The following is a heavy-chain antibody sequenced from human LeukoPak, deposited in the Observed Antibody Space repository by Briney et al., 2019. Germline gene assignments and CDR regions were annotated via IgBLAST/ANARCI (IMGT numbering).Heavy chain of an antibody. CDR3: ARDVYCSSTSCPDY. CDR1: GFTFSSYA. V-gene: IGHV3-30*04. D-gene: IGHD2-2*01. CDR2: ISLDGSNK. Sequence: GGSLRVSCAASGFTFSSYAMHWVRQAPGKGLEWVAVISLDGSNKYYADSVKGRFTISRDNSKNTLYLQMNSLRAEDTAVYYCARDVYCSSTSCPDYWGQGTLVTVSS. J-gene: IGHJ4*02.